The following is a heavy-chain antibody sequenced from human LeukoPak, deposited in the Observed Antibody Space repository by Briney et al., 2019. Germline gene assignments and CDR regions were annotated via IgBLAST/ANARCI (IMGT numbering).Heavy chain of an antibody. J-gene: IGHJ4*02. CDR2: LYSGGST. Sequence: GSLRLSCAASGFTVSSNYMSWVRQAPGKGLEWVSILYSGGSTYYADSVKGRFSISRDNSKNTLYLQMNSLRAEDTAVYYCARDPDSTGYYDYWGQGTLVTVSS. CDR3: ARDPDSTGYYDY. CDR1: GFTVSSNY. D-gene: IGHD3-22*01. V-gene: IGHV3-66*01.